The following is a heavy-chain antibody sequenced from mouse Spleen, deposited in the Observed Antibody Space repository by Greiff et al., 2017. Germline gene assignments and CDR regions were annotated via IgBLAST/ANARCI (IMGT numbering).Heavy chain of an antibody. CDR1: GFTFSDYG. V-gene: IGHV5-17*01. Sequence: EVKLVESGGGLVKPGGSLKLSCAASGFTFSDYGMHWVRQAPEKGLEWVAYISSGSSTIYYADTVKGRFTISRDNAKNTLFLQMTSLRSEDTAMYYCAREDYYGYYYAMDYWGQGTSVTVSS. J-gene: IGHJ4*01. CDR3: AREDYYGYYYAMDY. CDR2: ISSGSSTI. D-gene: IGHD1-1*01.